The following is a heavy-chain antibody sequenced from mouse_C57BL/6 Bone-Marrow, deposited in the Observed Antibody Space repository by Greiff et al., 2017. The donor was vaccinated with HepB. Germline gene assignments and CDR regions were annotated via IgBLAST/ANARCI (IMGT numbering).Heavy chain of an antibody. CDR1: GFTFSSYA. CDR2: ISDGGSYT. V-gene: IGHV5-4*01. Sequence: EVMLVESGGGLVKPGGSLKLSCAASGFTFSSYAMSWVRQTPEKRLEWVATISDGGSYTYYPDNVKGRFTISRDNAKNNLYLQMSHLKSEDTAMYYCAREGDYDGYSSWFAYWGQGTLVTVSA. CDR3: AREGDYDGYSSWFAY. D-gene: IGHD2-3*01. J-gene: IGHJ3*01.